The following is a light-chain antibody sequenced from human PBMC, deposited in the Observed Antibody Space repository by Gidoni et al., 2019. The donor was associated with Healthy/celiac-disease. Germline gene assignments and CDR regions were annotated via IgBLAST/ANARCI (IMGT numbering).Light chain of an antibody. V-gene: IGLV2-11*01. CDR2: DVS. J-gene: IGLJ2*01. Sequence: QSARTQPRSVSGSPGQSVTISCTGTSSDVGGYNYVSWYQQHPGKAPKLMIYDVSKRPSGVPDRFSGSKSGNTASLTISGLQAEDEADYSCCSYAGSYTVVFGGGTKLTVL. CDR1: SSDVGGYNY. CDR3: CSYAGSYTVV.